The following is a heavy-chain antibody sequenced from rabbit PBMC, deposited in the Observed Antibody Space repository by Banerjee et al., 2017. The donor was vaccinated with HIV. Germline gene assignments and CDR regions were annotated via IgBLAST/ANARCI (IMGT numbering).Heavy chain of an antibody. Sequence: QLKETGGGLVQPGESLTLSCKASGFTISSYHTGWVRQAPGKGLEWIGDIYGGSGSTDYASWVNGRFTISSDNAQNTVDLQVNSLTEADTATYFCAREGAADASYGYTYGFDPWGQGTLVTVS. CDR3: AREGAADASYGYTYGFDP. CDR2: IYGGSGST. D-gene: IGHD6-1*01. J-gene: IGHJ2*01. V-gene: IGHV1S7*01. CDR1: GFTISSYH.